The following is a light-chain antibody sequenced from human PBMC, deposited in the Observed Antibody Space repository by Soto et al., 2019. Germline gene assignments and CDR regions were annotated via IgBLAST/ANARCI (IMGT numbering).Light chain of an antibody. J-gene: IGLJ1*01. V-gene: IGLV2-11*01. Sequence: SALTQPRSVSGSPGQSVTFSCTGTSSDVGGYNYVSWYQQHPGKAPKVMIYDVSERPSGVPDRFSGSKSGNTASLTISGLQAEDEADYYCCSYAGSPRYVLGTGTKLTVL. CDR3: CSYAGSPRYV. CDR1: SSDVGGYNY. CDR2: DVS.